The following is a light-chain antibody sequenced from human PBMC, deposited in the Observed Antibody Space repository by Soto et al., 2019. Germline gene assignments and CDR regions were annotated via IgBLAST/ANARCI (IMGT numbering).Light chain of an antibody. CDR1: NGEITNNF. Sequence: NFMLTQPHSVSESRGMTVTISCTGSNGEITNNFVLWYQQRPGSAPTTLIYEDDQRPSGVPDRFSGSIDSSSNSASLTISGLRTEDEADYFCQSYATSSLCVFGGGTNLTVL. CDR3: QSYATSSLCV. CDR2: EDD. V-gene: IGLV6-57*02. J-gene: IGLJ3*02.